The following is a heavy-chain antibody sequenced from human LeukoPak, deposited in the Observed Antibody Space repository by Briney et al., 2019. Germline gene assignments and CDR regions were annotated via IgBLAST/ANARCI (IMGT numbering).Heavy chain of an antibody. Sequence: SETLSLTCAVYGGSFSGYYWSWIRQPPGKGLEWIGEINHSGSTNYNPSLKSRVTVSVDTSKNQFSLKLSSVTAADTAVYYCARGRSGIAVAGTRGRYFDYWGRGTLVTVSS. V-gene: IGHV4-34*01. CDR3: ARGRSGIAVAGTRGRYFDY. D-gene: IGHD6-19*01. CDR2: INHSGST. J-gene: IGHJ4*02. CDR1: GGSFSGYY.